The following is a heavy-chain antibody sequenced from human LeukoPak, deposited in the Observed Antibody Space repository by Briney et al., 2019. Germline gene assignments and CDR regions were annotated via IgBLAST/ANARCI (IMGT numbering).Heavy chain of an antibody. Sequence: ASVKVSCKASGYTFTDFGISWVRQAPGQGLEWMGWISAYNGNTNYAQKLQGRVTMTTDTSTSTAYMEVRSLRSDDTAVYYCTRDLGQWLIQGIFFDCWGQGTLVTVSS. CDR2: ISAYNGNT. J-gene: IGHJ4*02. CDR1: GYTFTDFG. V-gene: IGHV1-18*01. D-gene: IGHD6-19*01. CDR3: TRDLGQWLIQGIFFDC.